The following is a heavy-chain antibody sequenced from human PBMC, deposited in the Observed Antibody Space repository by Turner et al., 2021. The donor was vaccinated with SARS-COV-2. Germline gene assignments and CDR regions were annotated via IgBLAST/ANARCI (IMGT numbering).Heavy chain of an antibody. J-gene: IGHJ1*01. D-gene: IGHD2-21*02. CDR2: IYYSGST. Sequence: QLHLQESGPGLVKPSETWSLTCTVPGGSISSSSYYSGWIRQPPGKGLEWIGSIYYSGSTYYNPSLKSRVTISVDTSKNQFSLKLSSVTAADTAVYYCARDGGDPPRYFQHWGQGTLVTVSS. CDR3: ARDGGDPPRYFQH. CDR1: GGSISSSSYY. V-gene: IGHV4-39*02.